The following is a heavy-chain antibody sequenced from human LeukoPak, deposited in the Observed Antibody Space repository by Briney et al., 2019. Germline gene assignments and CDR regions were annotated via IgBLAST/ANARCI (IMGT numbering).Heavy chain of an antibody. CDR3: ARDWWYGDYSIGNN. CDR2: ISGYNGNT. Sequence: ASVKVSCKASGYTFTTYGISWVRQAPGQGLEWMGWISGYNGNTKYAQNFQGRVTVSTDTSMTTAYMELRSLRSDDTAVYYCARDWWYGDYSIGNNWGQGTLVTVSS. V-gene: IGHV1-18*01. J-gene: IGHJ4*02. CDR1: GYTFTTYG. D-gene: IGHD4-17*01.